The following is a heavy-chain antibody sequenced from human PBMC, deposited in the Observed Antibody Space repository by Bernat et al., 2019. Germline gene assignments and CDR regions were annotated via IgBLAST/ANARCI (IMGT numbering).Heavy chain of an antibody. J-gene: IGHJ4*02. D-gene: IGHD2-15*01. CDR1: GFTFSTYA. V-gene: IGHV3-23*01. CDR2: ISGNGGST. CDR3: AKDIRGVTDIVVPVAARY. Sequence: EAQLLESGGGLVQPGGSLRLSCAASGFTFSTYAMSWVRQAPGKGLEWVSSISGNGGSTYYTDSVKGRFTISRDNSKNTLYLQMNSLRAEDTAMYYCAKDIRGVTDIVVPVAARYWGQGTLVTVSS.